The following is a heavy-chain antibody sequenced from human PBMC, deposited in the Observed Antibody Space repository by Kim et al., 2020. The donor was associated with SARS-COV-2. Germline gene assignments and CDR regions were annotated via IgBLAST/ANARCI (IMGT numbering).Heavy chain of an antibody. CDR3: AKERDSSSWYIRGCWFDP. J-gene: IGHJ5*02. V-gene: IGHV3-9*01. D-gene: IGHD6-13*01. CDR1: GFTFDDYA. Sequence: GGSLRLSCAASGFTFDDYAMHWVRQAPGKGLEWVSGISWNSGSIGYADSVKGRFTISRDNAKNSLYLQMNSLRAEDTALYYCAKERDSSSWYIRGCWFDPWGQGTLVTVSS. CDR2: ISWNSGSI.